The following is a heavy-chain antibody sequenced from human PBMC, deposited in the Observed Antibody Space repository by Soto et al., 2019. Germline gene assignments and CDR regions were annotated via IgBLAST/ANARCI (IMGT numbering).Heavy chain of an antibody. V-gene: IGHV3-53*02. CDR1: GFTVSDSY. J-gene: IGHJ4*02. Sequence: EVQLVETGGGLIQPGGSLRLSCAASGFTVSDSYMNWVRQAPGKGLQWVSVIYTGGSTYYADSVKGRFTISRDTSKNTLYLQMNSLRAEDTAVYYCVTSERYSNHNFDCWGQGTLVTVSS. CDR2: IYTGGST. D-gene: IGHD4-4*01. CDR3: VTSERYSNHNFDC.